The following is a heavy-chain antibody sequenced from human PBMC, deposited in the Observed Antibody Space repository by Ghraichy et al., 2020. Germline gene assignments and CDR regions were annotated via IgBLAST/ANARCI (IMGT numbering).Heavy chain of an antibody. Sequence: GGSLRLSCAASGLTFSRYGMHWVRQAPGKGLEWVAVISYDGSNKYYADSLKGRFTISRDNSRNTLYLQMNSLRAEDTAVYYCARDQDPYCSGGTCHSLGVDWGQGTLVTVPS. V-gene: IGHV3-30-3*01. CDR2: ISYDGSNK. D-gene: IGHD2-15*01. CDR3: ARDQDPYCSGGTCHSLGVD. CDR1: GLTFSRYG. J-gene: IGHJ4*02.